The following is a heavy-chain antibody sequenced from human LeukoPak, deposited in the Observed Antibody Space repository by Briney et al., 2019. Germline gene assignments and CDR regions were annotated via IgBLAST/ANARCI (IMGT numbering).Heavy chain of an antibody. D-gene: IGHD2-15*01. J-gene: IGHJ5*02. CDR1: GGSISSYY. CDR2: IYTSGST. Sequence: SETLSLTCTVSGGSISSYYWSWIRQPAGKGLEWIGRIYTSGSTNYNPSLKSRVTMSVDTSKNQFSLKLSSVTAADTAVYYCERDRGYCSGGSCYNWFDPWGQGTLVTVSS. CDR3: ERDRGYCSGGSCYNWFDP. V-gene: IGHV4-4*07.